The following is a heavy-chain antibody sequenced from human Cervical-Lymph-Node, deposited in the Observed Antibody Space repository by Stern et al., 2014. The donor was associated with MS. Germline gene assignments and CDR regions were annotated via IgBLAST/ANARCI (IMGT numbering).Heavy chain of an antibody. CDR2: ITPYNGNT. J-gene: IGHJ6*02. V-gene: IGHV1-45*02. D-gene: IGHD4-17*01. Sequence: QVQLVQSGGEVKKTGSSVKVSCKASGWTLTYRYLHWVRQAPGPALEWMGWITPYNGNTNYAQKFQGRLTISRDTSMRTSYMELTSLRSDDTAIYFCARSALYDDSGAYHMDVWGQGTTVTVSS. CDR3: ARSALYDDSGAYHMDV. CDR1: GWTLTYRY.